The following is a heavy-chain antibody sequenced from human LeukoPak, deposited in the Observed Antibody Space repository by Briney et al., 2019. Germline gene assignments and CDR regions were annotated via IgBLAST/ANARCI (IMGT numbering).Heavy chain of an antibody. CDR2: ISGSGGST. CDR3: AKDVPPQWELWPAFDI. J-gene: IGHJ3*02. CDR1: GFTFSSYA. D-gene: IGHD1-26*01. V-gene: IGHV3-23*01. Sequence: GGSLRLSCAASGFTFSSYAMSWVRQAPGKGLEWVSAISGSGGSTYYADSVKGRFTISRDNSKNTLYLQMNSLRAEDTAVYYCAKDVPPQWELWPAFDIWGQGTMVTVSS.